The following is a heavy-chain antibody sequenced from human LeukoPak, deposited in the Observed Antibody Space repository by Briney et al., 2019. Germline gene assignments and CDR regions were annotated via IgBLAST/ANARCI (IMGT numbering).Heavy chain of an antibody. CDR2: IKEDGTET. CDR1: GFTFSSYW. Sequence: GGSLRLSCAASGFTFSSYWMSWVRQAPGEGLEWVAKIKEDGTETYYVDSVKGRFTISRDNAKNSLYLQMNSLRVEDTAVYYCAKEGRSLQTYWGQGTLVTVSS. CDR3: AKEGRSLQTY. V-gene: IGHV3-7*03. J-gene: IGHJ4*02. D-gene: IGHD5-24*01.